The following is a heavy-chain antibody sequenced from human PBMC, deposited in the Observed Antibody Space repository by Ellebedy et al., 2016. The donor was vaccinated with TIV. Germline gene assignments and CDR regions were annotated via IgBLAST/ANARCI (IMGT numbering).Heavy chain of an antibody. Sequence: GESLKISCAASGFTFSSYAMHWVRQAPGKGLEWVAVISYDGSNKYYADSVKGRFTISRDNSKNTLYLQMNSLRAEDTAVYYCARAFGSSIVGSYYYYGMDVWGQGTTVTVSS. D-gene: IGHD6-6*01. CDR1: GFTFSSYA. J-gene: IGHJ6*02. CDR2: ISYDGSNK. CDR3: ARAFGSSIVGSYYYYGMDV. V-gene: IGHV3-30-3*01.